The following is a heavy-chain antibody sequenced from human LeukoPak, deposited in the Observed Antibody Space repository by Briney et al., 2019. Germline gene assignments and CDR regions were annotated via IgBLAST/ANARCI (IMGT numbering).Heavy chain of an antibody. D-gene: IGHD7-27*01. V-gene: IGHV3-72*01. J-gene: IGHJ4*02. CDR3: ARVPLGY. CDR1: GFTFSDHY. Sequence: GGSLRLSCAASGFTFSDHYMDWVRQAPGKGLEWVGRTRNKANGYTTEYAASVKGRFTISRDDSKNLLYLQMNSLKTEDTAVYYCARVPLGYWGQGTLVTVSS. CDR2: TRNKANGYTT.